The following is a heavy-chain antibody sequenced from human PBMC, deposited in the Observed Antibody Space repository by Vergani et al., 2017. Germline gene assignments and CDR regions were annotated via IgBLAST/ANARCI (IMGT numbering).Heavy chain of an antibody. J-gene: IGHJ4*02. CDR1: GFTFSSYS. D-gene: IGHD1-7*01. Sequence: EVQLVESGGGLVQPGGSLRLSCAASGFTFSSYSMNWVRQAPGKGLEWVSYISSSSSTIDYADAVKGRFTISRDNAQNSLYLQMNGLGDEDTAVYYCARALGTWNYFWGQGTLVTVSS. CDR2: ISSSSSTI. CDR3: ARALGTWNYF. V-gene: IGHV3-48*02.